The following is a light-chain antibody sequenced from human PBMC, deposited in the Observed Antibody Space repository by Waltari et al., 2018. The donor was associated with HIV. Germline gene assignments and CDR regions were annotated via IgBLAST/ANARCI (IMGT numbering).Light chain of an antibody. CDR3: QSFDRLSALPI. CDR1: RSTHFGTTYD. Sequence: QSALTQPPSVSGAPGQRVTIPCTGLRSTHFGTTYDVHWYQPVPGTGPRLIISTNTNRPSGVPDRFAASKSGTTASLAILGLQAEDEADYYCQSFDRLSALPIFGGGTRLTV. J-gene: IGLJ2*01. CDR2: TNT. V-gene: IGLV1-40*01.